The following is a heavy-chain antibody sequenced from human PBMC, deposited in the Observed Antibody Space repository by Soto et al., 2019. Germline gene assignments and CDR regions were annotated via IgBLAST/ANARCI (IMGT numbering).Heavy chain of an antibody. D-gene: IGHD3-22*01. V-gene: IGHV3-11*01. CDR2: ISGSASTI. CDR3: ARDYDSSGYYYPVGVDI. Sequence: QVQLVESGGGLVKPGESLRLSCEASGFTFSDYYMSWIRQAPGKGLEWISYISGSASTIWYADSVKGRFIISRDNAKRSLYLQMNSLRAEDTAVYYCARDYDSSGYYYPVGVDIWGQGTMVTVSS. CDR1: GFTFSDYY. J-gene: IGHJ3*02.